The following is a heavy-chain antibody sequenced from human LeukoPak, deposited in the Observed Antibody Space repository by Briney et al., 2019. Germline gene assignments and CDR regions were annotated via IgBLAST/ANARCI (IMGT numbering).Heavy chain of an antibody. CDR1: GFIFSNYA. V-gene: IGHV3-23*01. D-gene: IGHD4-17*01. CDR3: TRDSSYGDYSTAFDY. J-gene: IGHJ4*02. CDR2: SGSTT. Sequence: SGGSLRLSCAASGFIFSNYAMTWVRQAPGEGLEWVSSSGSTTDYSDSVKGRFTISRDNSKNTLYLQMNSLRADDTAVYYCTRDSSYGDYSTAFDYWGQGALVTVSS.